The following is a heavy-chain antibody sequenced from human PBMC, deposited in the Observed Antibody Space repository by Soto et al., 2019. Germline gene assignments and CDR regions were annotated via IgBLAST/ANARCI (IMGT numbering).Heavy chain of an antibody. CDR3: AKVANFRDDYYYGMDV. CDR2: ISYDGSKT. Sequence: QVQLVESGGGVVQPGRSLRLSCAASGFTFSNYGMHWVRQAPGKGLEWVAIISYDGSKTYYADSVKGRFTISRDNYKNTLYLQMNSLRAEDTAVYYCAKVANFRDDYYYGMDVWGQGTTVTVSS. CDR1: GFTFSNYG. V-gene: IGHV3-30*18. J-gene: IGHJ6*02. D-gene: IGHD1-7*01.